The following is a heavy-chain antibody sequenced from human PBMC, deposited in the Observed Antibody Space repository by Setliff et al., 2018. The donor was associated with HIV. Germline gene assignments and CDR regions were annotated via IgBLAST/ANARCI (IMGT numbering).Heavy chain of an antibody. CDR2: IYYSGST. CDR1: GGSISSHY. V-gene: IGHV4-39*07. J-gene: IGHJ4*02. Sequence: KSSETLSLTCSVSGGSISSHYWGWIRQPPGKGLEWIGSIYYSGSTYYNPSLKSRVTISVDTSKNQFSLKLSSVTAADTAVFYCARGSQWELLPYFDYWGQGTLVTVSS. D-gene: IGHD1-26*01. CDR3: ARGSQWELLPYFDY.